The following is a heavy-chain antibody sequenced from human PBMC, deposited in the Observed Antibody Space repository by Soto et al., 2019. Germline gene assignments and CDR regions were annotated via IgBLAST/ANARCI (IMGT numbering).Heavy chain of an antibody. V-gene: IGHV1-69*06. J-gene: IGHJ6*02. CDR1: GGTFSSYA. CDR3: ASSWNDPSYYYYYGMDV. Sequence: QVQRVQSGAEVKKPGSSVKVSCKASGGTFSSYAISWVRQAPGQGLEWMGGFIPIFGTANYAQKFQDRVTTTADKHTSTAYMELSSLRSEDTAMYYCASSWNDPSYYYYYGMDVWGQGTTVTVSS. D-gene: IGHD1-1*01. CDR2: FIPIFGTA.